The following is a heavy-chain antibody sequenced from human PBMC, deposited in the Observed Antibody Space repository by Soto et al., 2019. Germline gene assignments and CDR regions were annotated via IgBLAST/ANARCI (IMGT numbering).Heavy chain of an antibody. CDR1: GYTFTSYY. Sequence: SVKVSCKASGYTFTSYYMHWVRQAPGQGLEWMGGIIPIFGTANYAQKFQGRVTITADESTSTAYMELSSLRSEDTAVYYCARSYCSSTSCYAPFDYWGQGTLVTVSS. V-gene: IGHV1-69*13. D-gene: IGHD2-2*01. CDR2: IIPIFGTA. CDR3: ARSYCSSTSCYAPFDY. J-gene: IGHJ4*02.